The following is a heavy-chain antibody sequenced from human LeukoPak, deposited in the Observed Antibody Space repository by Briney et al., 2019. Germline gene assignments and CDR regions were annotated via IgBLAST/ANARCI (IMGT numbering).Heavy chain of an antibody. CDR2: IIPIFGTA. Sequence: ASVKVSCKASGGTFSSYAISWVRQAPGQGLEWMGGIIPIFGTANYAQKFQGRVTITADESTSTAYMELSSLRSEDTAVYYCARSFRGGTTISAFDIWGQGTMVTVSS. CDR3: ARSFRGGTTISAFDI. CDR1: GGTFSSYA. V-gene: IGHV1-69*13. D-gene: IGHD3-9*01. J-gene: IGHJ3*02.